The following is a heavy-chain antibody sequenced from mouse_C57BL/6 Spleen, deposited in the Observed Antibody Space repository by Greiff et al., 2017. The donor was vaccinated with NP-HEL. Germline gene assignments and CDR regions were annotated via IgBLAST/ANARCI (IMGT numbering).Heavy chain of an antibody. V-gene: IGHV3-6*01. J-gene: IGHJ1*03. Sequence: LQESGPGLVKPSQSLSLTCSVTGYSITSGYYWNWIRQFPGNKLEWMGYISYDGSNNYNPSLKNRISITRDTSKNQFFLKLNSVTTEDTATYYCARKAYGNYGYFDVWGTGTTVTVSS. CDR3: ARKAYGNYGYFDV. D-gene: IGHD2-1*01. CDR1: GYSITSGYY. CDR2: ISYDGSN.